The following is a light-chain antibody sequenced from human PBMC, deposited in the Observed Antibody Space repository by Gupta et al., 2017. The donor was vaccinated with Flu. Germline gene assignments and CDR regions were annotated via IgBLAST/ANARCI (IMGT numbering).Light chain of an antibody. CDR3: QSYDSNLSAWV. Sequence: QSALTQPPSVSGAPGPRVTISCTGTSPNIGAGYDVHWYQQLPGKAPKLLIYTNNNRPSGVPDRVSASKSGTSASLAITGLQADDEADFYCQSYDSNLSAWVFGGGTKVTVL. CDR1: SPNIGAGYD. CDR2: TNN. J-gene: IGLJ3*02. V-gene: IGLV1-40*01.